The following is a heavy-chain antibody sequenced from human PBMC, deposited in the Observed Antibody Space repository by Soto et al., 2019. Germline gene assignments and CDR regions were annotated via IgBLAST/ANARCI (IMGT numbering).Heavy chain of an antibody. CDR1: GFTFSSYG. Sequence: GGSLRLSCAASGFTFSSYGMHWVRQAPGKGLEWVAVISYDGSNKYYADSVKGRFTISRDNSKNTLYLQMNSLRAEDTAVYYCAKDPQRYYDFWSGYSGVDYWGQGTLVTVSS. J-gene: IGHJ4*02. D-gene: IGHD3-3*01. CDR2: ISYDGSNK. V-gene: IGHV3-30*18. CDR3: AKDPQRYYDFWSGYSGVDY.